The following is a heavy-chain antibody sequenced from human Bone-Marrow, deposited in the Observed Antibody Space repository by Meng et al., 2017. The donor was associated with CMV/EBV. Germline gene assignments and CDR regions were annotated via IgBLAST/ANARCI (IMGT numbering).Heavy chain of an antibody. CDR2: ISAYNGNT. V-gene: IGHV1-18*01. CDR3: AREGTYYDILTGYYFGSNWFDP. D-gene: IGHD3-9*01. CDR1: GYTFTSYG. J-gene: IGHJ5*02. Sequence: ASVKVSCKASGYTFTSYGISWVRQAPGQGLEWMGWISAYNGNTNYAQKLQGRVTMTTDTSTSTAYMELRSLRSDDTAVYYCAREGTYYDILTGYYFGSNWFDPWGQGTLVTVSS.